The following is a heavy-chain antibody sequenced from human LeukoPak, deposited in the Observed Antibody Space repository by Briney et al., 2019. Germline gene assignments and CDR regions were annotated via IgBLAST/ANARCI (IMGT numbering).Heavy chain of an antibody. Sequence: GGSLRLSCAASGFTVSSNYMSWVRQAPGKGLEWVSVIYSGGSTYYADSVKGRFTISRHNSKNTLYLQMNSLRAEDTAVYYCAKEDTDSSGWYSTFGDAFDIWGQGTMVTVSS. CDR3: AKEDTDSSGWYSTFGDAFDI. CDR2: IYSGGST. J-gene: IGHJ3*02. CDR1: GFTVSSNY. V-gene: IGHV3-53*01. D-gene: IGHD6-19*01.